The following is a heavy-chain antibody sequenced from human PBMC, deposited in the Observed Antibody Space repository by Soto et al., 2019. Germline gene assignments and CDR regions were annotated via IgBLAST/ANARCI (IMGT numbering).Heavy chain of an antibody. D-gene: IGHD3-16*01. V-gene: IGHV1-69*02. J-gene: IGHJ3*01. CDR1: GGTFDSYS. Sequence: QVQLVQSGAEVKKPGSSLRVSCRASGGTFDSYSISWVRQAPGQGLEWLGKVAPIFDFSRYAPKFQGRVTITADKSTSIAYMDLSGLTSHDTAVYYCATGALGGRQKLVRDAFDVWGQGTKVTVSS. CDR3: ATGALGGRQKLVRDAFDV. CDR2: VAPIFDFS.